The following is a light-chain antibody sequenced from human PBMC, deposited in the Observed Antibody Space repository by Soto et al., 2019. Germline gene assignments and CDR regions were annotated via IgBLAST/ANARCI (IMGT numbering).Light chain of an antibody. CDR1: QSVSLS. J-gene: IGKJ1*01. CDR2: GAS. Sequence: EIVLTQSPATLSVSLGDSATLSCRASQSVSLSLAWYQMRPGQPPRLLIYGASTRATDIPARFSGSGSGTDFTLTIISLQSEDFAVYFCQQYHIWPSWTFGQGTKVELK. V-gene: IGKV3-15*01. CDR3: QQYHIWPSWT.